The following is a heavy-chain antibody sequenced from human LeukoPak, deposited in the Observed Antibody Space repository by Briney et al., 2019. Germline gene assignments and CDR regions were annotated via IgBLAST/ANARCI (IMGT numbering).Heavy chain of an antibody. CDR1: GGSISSYY. V-gene: IGHV4-59*01. J-gene: IGHJ5*02. CDR3: ARGPRRSWFDP. CDR2: IYYSGST. Sequence: PSETLSLTCTVSGGSISSYYWSWTRQPPGKGLEWIGYIYYSGSTNYNPSLKSRVTISVDTSKNQFSLKLSSVTAADTAVYYCARGPRRSWFDPWGQGTLVTVSS.